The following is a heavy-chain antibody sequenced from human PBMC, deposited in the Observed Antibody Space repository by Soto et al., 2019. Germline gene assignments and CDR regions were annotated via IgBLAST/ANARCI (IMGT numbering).Heavy chain of an antibody. J-gene: IGHJ5*02. CDR1: GDSVSSNSAA. CDR2: TYYRSKWYN. V-gene: IGHV6-1*01. Sequence: PSQTLSLTCAISGDSVSSNSAAWNWIRQSPSRGLEWLGRTYYRSKWYNDYAVSVKSRITINPDTSKNQFSLQLNSVTPEDTAVYYCARTEVAGTSGPFGWFDPWGQGTLVTVSS. CDR3: ARTEVAGTSGPFGWFDP. D-gene: IGHD6-19*01.